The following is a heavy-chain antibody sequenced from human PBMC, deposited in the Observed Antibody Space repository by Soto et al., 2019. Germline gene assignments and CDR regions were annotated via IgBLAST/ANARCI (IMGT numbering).Heavy chain of an antibody. Sequence: EVQLVESGGGLVQPGRSLRLSCAASGFTFDDYAMHWVRQAPGKGLEWVSGISWNSGSIGYADSVKGRFTISRDNAKNSLYLQMNSLRAEDTALYYCAKDIQEGGSLYYFDYWGQGTLVTVSS. CDR2: ISWNSGSI. V-gene: IGHV3-9*01. CDR3: AKDIQEGGSLYYFDY. J-gene: IGHJ4*02. D-gene: IGHD5-12*01. CDR1: GFTFDDYA.